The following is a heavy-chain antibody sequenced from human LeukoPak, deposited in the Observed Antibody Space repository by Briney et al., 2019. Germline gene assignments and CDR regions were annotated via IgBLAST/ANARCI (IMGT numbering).Heavy chain of an antibody. CDR3: ARRTHYYDSSGYYVY. Sequence: PSETLSLTCAVYGGSFSGYYWSWIRQPPGKGLEWIGEINHSGSTNYNPSLKSRVTISVDTSKNQFSLKLSSVTAADTAVYYCARRTHYYDSSGYYVYWGQGTLVTVSS. J-gene: IGHJ4*02. V-gene: IGHV4-34*01. CDR1: GGSFSGYY. CDR2: INHSGST. D-gene: IGHD3-22*01.